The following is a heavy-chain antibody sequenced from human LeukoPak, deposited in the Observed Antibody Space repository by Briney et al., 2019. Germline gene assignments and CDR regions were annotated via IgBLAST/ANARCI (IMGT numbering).Heavy chain of an antibody. CDR1: GYTFTSYD. D-gene: IGHD3-3*01. Sequence: ASVKVSCKASGYTFTSYDINWVRQATGQGLEWMGWMNSNSGNTGYAQKFQGRVTMTRNTSISTAYMELSSLRSEDTAVYYCARGPPLSWSDNVWGQGTTVSVSS. CDR2: MNSNSGNT. V-gene: IGHV1-8*01. J-gene: IGHJ6*02. CDR3: ARGPPLSWSDNV.